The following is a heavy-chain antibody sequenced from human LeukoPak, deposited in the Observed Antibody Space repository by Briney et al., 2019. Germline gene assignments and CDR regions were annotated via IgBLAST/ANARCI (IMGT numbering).Heavy chain of an antibody. Sequence: GGSLRLSCAASGFTFSSYWMHWVRQAPGKGPVWVSRINSDGSSTSYADSVKGRFTISRDNAKNTLYLQMNSLRAEDTAVYYCARGGYSYGNFDYWGQGTLVTVSS. J-gene: IGHJ4*02. V-gene: IGHV3-74*01. CDR3: ARGGYSYGNFDY. CDR1: GFTFSSYW. D-gene: IGHD5-18*01. CDR2: INSDGSST.